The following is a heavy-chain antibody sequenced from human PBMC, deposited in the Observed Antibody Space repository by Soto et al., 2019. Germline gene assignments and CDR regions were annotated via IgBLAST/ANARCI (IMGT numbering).Heavy chain of an antibody. CDR1: GFAFSSYA. Sequence: PGGSLRLSCAACGFAFSSYAMSWVRQAPGKGLEWVSAISGSGGSTYYADSLKGRFTISRDNSKNTLYLQMNSLRAEDTAVYYCATGSSSHFDYWGQGTLVTVS. CDR2: ISGSGGST. D-gene: IGHD6-6*01. J-gene: IGHJ4*02. CDR3: ATGSSSHFDY. V-gene: IGHV3-23*01.